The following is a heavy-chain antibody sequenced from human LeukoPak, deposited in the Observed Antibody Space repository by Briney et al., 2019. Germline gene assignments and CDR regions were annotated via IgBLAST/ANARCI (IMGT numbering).Heavy chain of an antibody. Sequence: GESLKISCKGCGYSFTSYWIGWVRQMPGKGLEGMGIIYPGDSETRYSPSFQGQVTISADKSISTAYLQWSSLKASDTAMYYCAKVTPDYYDSSGLAPYYYYYMDVWGKGTTVTVSS. D-gene: IGHD3-22*01. J-gene: IGHJ6*03. V-gene: IGHV5-51*01. CDR3: AKVTPDYYDSSGLAPYYYYYMDV. CDR1: GYSFTSYW. CDR2: IYPGDSET.